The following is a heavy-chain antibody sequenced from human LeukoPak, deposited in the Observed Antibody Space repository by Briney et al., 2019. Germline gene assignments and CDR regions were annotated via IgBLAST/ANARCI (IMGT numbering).Heavy chain of an antibody. Sequence: PSETLSLTCTVSGGSISSYYWSWIRQPPGKGPEWIGYIYYSGSTNYNPSLKSRVTISVDTSKNQFSLKLSSVTAADTAVYYCARRGYAPDIWGQGTMVTVSS. J-gene: IGHJ3*02. CDR3: ARRGYAPDI. CDR1: GGSISSYY. D-gene: IGHD1-1*01. CDR2: IYYSGST. V-gene: IGHV4-59*08.